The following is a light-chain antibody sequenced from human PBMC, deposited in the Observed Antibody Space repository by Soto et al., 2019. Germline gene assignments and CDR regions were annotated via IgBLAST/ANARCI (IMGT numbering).Light chain of an antibody. CDR2: EVS. CDR3: SSYTTGNTVV. J-gene: IGLJ3*02. Sequence: QSVLTQPASVSGSPGQSIAISCTGTRSDVGAYGYVSWYQQHPGKAPKLMLFEVSMRPSGVSNRFSGSKSGNTASLTISGLQADDEADYYCSSYTTGNTVVFGGGTQLTVL. CDR1: RSDVGAYGY. V-gene: IGLV2-14*01.